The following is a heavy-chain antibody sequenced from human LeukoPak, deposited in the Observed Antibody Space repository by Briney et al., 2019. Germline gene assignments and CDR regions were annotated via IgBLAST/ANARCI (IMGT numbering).Heavy chain of an antibody. D-gene: IGHD1-7*01. CDR2: MYYRGNT. CDR1: GGSISTITYY. CDR3: ARLYGNYQNYFDY. Sequence: SETLSLTCTVSGGSISTITYYWGWIRQPPGKGLEWVGHMYYRGNTFYNPSLKSRVTISVDTSKNQFSLKLRSVTAADTAVYYCARLYGNYQNYFDYWSQGTLVTVSS. J-gene: IGHJ4*02. V-gene: IGHV4-39*07.